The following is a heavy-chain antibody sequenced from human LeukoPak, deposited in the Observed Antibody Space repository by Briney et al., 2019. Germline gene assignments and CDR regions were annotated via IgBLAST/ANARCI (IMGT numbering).Heavy chain of an antibody. CDR2: IYPGDSDT. Sequence: GESLKISCKGSGYSFTSYWIGWVRQMPGKGLEWMGIIYPGDSDTRYSPSFQGQVTISADKSISTAYLQWSSLKASDTAMYYCARRGHAPSDSYSSSFPLDYWGQGTLVTVSS. CDR3: ARRGHAPSDSYSSSFPLDY. J-gene: IGHJ4*02. CDR1: GYSFTSYW. V-gene: IGHV5-51*01. D-gene: IGHD6-13*01.